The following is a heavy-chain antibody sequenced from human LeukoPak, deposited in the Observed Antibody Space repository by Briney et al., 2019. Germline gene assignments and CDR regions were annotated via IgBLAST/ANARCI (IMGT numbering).Heavy chain of an antibody. CDR2: ISSSSSYI. CDR1: GFTFSTYI. D-gene: IGHD2-2*01. J-gene: IGHJ6*03. V-gene: IGHV3-21*01. Sequence: GGSLRLSCAASGFTFSTYIMNWVRQAPGKGLEWVSSISSSSSYIYYADSVKGRFTFSRDNAKNSLYLQMNSLRAEDTAVYYCARGGERYCSTTSCPEAYLDVWGKGTTVTVSS. CDR3: ARGGERYCSTTSCPEAYLDV.